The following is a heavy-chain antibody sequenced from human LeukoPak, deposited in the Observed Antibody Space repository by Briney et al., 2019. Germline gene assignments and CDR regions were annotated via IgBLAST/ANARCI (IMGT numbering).Heavy chain of an antibody. V-gene: IGHV1-8*01. D-gene: IGHD3-9*01. CDR2: MNPDSGNT. CDR1: GYTFTSYD. CDR3: ARAIRYFDWLLYSAEVYGFDY. Sequence: ASVKVSCKASGYTFTSYDINWVRQATRQGLEWMGWMNPDSGNTGYAQKFQGRVTMTRNTSISTAYMELSSLRSEDTAVYYCARAIRYFDWLLYSAEVYGFDYWGQGTLVTVSS. J-gene: IGHJ4*02.